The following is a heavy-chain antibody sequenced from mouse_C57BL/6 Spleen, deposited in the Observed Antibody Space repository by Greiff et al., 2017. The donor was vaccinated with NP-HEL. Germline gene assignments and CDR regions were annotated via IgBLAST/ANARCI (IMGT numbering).Heavy chain of an antibody. D-gene: IGHD1-1*01. V-gene: IGHV14-4*01. CDR1: GFNFKDDY. CDR2: IDPENGDT. CDR3: TPRGSSVRAGFAY. Sequence: EVQLQQSGAELVRPGASVKLSCTASGFNFKDDYMHWVKQRPEQGLEWIGWIDPENGDTEYASKFQGKATITADTSSNTAYLQLSSLTSEDTAVYYCTPRGSSVRAGFAYWGQGTLVTVSA. J-gene: IGHJ3*01.